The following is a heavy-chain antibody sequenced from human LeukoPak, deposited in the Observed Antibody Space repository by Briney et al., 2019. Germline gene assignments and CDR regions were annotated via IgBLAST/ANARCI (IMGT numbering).Heavy chain of an antibody. J-gene: IGHJ4*02. D-gene: IGHD6-13*01. CDR2: ISYDGSNK. V-gene: IGHV3-30*18. Sequence: PGGSLRLSCAASGFTFSSYGMHWVRQARGKGLEWVAVISYDGSNKYYADSVKGRFTISRDNSKNTLYLQMNSLRAEGTAVYYCAKDLKRRIAAAGTFDYWGQGTLVTVSS. CDR3: AKDLKRRIAAAGTFDY. CDR1: GFTFSSYG.